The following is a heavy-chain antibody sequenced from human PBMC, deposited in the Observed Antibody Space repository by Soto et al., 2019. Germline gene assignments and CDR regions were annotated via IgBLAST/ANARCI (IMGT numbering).Heavy chain of an antibody. Sequence: QVQLVESGGGVVQPGRSLRLSCAASGFTFSSYGMHWVRQAPGKGLEWVAVIWYDGSNKYYADSVKGRFTISRDNSKNTLYLQINSLRAEDTAVYYCAREMTDYDILTGYYPPFDYWGQGTLVTVSS. CDR3: AREMTDYDILTGYYPPFDY. CDR2: IWYDGSNK. CDR1: GFTFSSYG. D-gene: IGHD3-9*01. V-gene: IGHV3-33*01. J-gene: IGHJ4*02.